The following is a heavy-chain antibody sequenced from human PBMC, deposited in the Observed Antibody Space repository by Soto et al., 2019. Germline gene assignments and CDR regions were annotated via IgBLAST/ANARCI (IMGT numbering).Heavy chain of an antibody. V-gene: IGHV1-46*04. CDR2: INPSGGST. D-gene: IGHD5-12*01. CDR3: ARVEMATIKGNAFDI. CDR1: GYIFTSYY. J-gene: IGHJ3*02. Sequence: QVQLVQSGAEVKKPGASVKVSCKASGYIFTSYYMYWVRQAPGQGLEWMGIINPSGGSTSYAQKLQGRGSMTRDTSTSTVYMELSSLRSEDTAVYYCARVEMATIKGNAFDIWGQGTMVTVSS.